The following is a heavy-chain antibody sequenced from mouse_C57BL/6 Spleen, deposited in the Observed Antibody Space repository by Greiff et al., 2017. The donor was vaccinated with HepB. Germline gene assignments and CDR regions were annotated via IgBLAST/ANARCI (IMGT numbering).Heavy chain of an antibody. CDR3: ARTSIYYYGSSPYYFDY. V-gene: IGHV1-54*01. D-gene: IGHD1-1*01. Sequence: QVQLQQSGAELVRPGTSVKVSCKASGYAFTNYLIEWVKQRPGQGLEWIGVINPGSGGTNYNEKFKGKATLTADKSSSTAYMQLSSLTSEDSAVYFCARTSIYYYGSSPYYFDYWGQGTTLTVSS. J-gene: IGHJ2*01. CDR1: GYAFTNYL. CDR2: INPGSGGT.